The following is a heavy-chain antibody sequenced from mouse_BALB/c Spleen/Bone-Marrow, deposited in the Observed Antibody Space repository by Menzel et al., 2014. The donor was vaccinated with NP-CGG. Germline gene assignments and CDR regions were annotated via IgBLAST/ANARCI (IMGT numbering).Heavy chain of an antibody. Sequence: EVKLVESGGGLVKPGGSLKLSCAASGFTFSSYAMSWVRQSPEKRLEWVAEISSGGSYAYYPDTVTGRFTISRDNAKNTLYLEMSSLRSEDTAMYYCAREGLRRRAAMDYWGQGTSVTVSS. D-gene: IGHD2-4*01. CDR1: GFTFSSYA. J-gene: IGHJ4*01. CDR2: ISSGGSYA. V-gene: IGHV5-9-4*01. CDR3: AREGLRRRAAMDY.